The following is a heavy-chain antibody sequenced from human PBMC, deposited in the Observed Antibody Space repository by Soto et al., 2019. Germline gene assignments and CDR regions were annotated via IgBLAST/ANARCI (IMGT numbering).Heavy chain of an antibody. J-gene: IGHJ5*02. V-gene: IGHV1-69*12. Sequence: QVQLVQSGAEVKKPGSSVKVSCKASGGTFSSYAISWVRQAPGQGLEWMGGIIPIFGTANYAQKFQGRVTITADESTSTAYRERSSLRSEDTAVYYCARGGEAAAGTFDNWFDPWGQGTLVTVSS. CDR1: GGTFSSYA. CDR3: ARGGEAAAGTFDNWFDP. CDR2: IIPIFGTA. D-gene: IGHD6-13*01.